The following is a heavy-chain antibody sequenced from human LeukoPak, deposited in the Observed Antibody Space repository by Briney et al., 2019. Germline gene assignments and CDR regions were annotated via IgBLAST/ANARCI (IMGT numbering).Heavy chain of an antibody. Sequence: GGSLRLSCAASGFTFSSYWMSWVRQAPGKGLEWVANIKQDGSEKYYVDSVKGRFTISRDNAKNSLYLQMNSLRAEDTAVYYCAKSFDSSGYYYVAFDIWGQGTMVTVSS. CDR2: IKQDGSEK. J-gene: IGHJ3*02. D-gene: IGHD3-22*01. V-gene: IGHV3-7*01. CDR3: AKSFDSSGYYYVAFDI. CDR1: GFTFSSYW.